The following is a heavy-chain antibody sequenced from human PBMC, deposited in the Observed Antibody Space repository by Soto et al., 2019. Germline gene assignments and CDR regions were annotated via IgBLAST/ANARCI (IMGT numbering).Heavy chain of an antibody. D-gene: IGHD6-19*01. CDR3: ERPELDWNIEVAGTGVDY. CDR1: GFTFSSYG. J-gene: IGHJ4*02. CDR2: IWYDGSNK. Sequence: GGSLRLSCAASGFTFSSYGMHWVRQAPGKGLEWVAVIWYDGSNKYYADSVKGRFTISRDNSKNTLYLQMNSLRAEDTAVYYCERPELDWNIEVAGTGVDYGGPGTLVTV. V-gene: IGHV3-33*01.